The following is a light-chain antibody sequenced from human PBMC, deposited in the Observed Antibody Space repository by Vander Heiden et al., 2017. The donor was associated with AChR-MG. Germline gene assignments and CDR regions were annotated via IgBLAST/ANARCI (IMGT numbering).Light chain of an antibody. CDR3: SSYTSSTTRV. J-gene: IGLJ1*01. CDR2: DVR. CDR1: SSDVGAYNY. Sequence: QSALTQPASVSGSPGQLITISCTGTSSDVGAYNYVSWYQQYPGKAPKLMIYDVRNRPSGVSNRFSGSKFGNTASLTISGLQAEDEADYYCSSYTSSTTRVFGTGTKVSVL. V-gene: IGLV2-14*01.